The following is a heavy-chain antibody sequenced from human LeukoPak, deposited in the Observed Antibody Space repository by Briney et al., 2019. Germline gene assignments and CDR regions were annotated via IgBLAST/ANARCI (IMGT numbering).Heavy chain of an antibody. J-gene: IGHJ5*02. CDR1: GTSISSGDYY. V-gene: IGHV4-30-4*01. Sequence: PSETLSLICTVSGTSISSGDYYWSWMGQPPGKGLESIGYIYHTGSFYYNPSLRSRISTSLDTSKNQFSLNLSSVTAADTAVYYCARGGYIVNWFDPWGQGILVTVSS. CDR2: IYHTGSF. D-gene: IGHD5-12*01. CDR3: ARGGYIVNWFDP.